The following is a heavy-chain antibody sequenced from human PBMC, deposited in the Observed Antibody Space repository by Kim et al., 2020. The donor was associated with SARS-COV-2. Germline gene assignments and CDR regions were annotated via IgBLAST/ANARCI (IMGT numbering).Heavy chain of an antibody. D-gene: IGHD6-19*01. CDR1: GFTVSSNY. CDR3: ARVEGGSGWYVAFDY. V-gene: IGHV3-53*01. CDR2: IYSGGST. J-gene: IGHJ4*02. Sequence: GGSLRLSCAASGFTVSSNYMSWVRQAPGKGLEWVSVIYSGGSTYYADSVKGRFTISRDNSKNTLYLQMNSLRAEDTAVYYCARVEGGSGWYVAFDYWGQGTLVTVSS.